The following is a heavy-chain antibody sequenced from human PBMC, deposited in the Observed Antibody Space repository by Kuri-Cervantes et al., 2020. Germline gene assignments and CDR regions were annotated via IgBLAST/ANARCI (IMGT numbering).Heavy chain of an antibody. CDR2: IKQDGSEK. CDR3: ARDSILTGTYYGMDV. V-gene: IGHV3-7*01. CDR1: GFTFSSYW. D-gene: IGHD3-9*01. Sequence: GGSLRLSCAASGFTFSSYWMSWVRQAPGKGLEWVANIKQDGSEKYYVYSVKGRFTISRDNAKNSLYLQMNSLRAEDTAVYYCARDSILTGTYYGMDVWGQGTTVTVSS. J-gene: IGHJ6*02.